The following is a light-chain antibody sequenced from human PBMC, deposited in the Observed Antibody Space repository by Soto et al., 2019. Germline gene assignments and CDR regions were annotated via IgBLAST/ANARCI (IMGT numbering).Light chain of an antibody. Sequence: EVVMTQSPGPLSLSPGDRATLSCRASQSISTTVAWYQQKPGQAPGLLIYGAPTRATGIPVRFTGSGSGTEFSLIISSLQSEDLAVYYCQQYTDWPTTFGQGTKVDIK. V-gene: IGKV3-15*01. CDR1: QSISTT. CDR3: QQYTDWPTT. CDR2: GAP. J-gene: IGKJ1*01.